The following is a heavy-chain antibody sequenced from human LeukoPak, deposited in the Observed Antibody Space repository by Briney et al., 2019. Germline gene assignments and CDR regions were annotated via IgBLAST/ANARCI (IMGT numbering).Heavy chain of an antibody. CDR1: GFTFSSDW. Sequence: GGPLRLSCAASGFTFSSDWMHWVRHAPGKGPVGVSYIIGDGSSTNYADSVRGRLTLSTDNAKKPLYLQMHSLRAEDTAVYYCVRGLDSWGLGTLVTVSS. D-gene: IGHD3-16*01. CDR3: VRGLDS. CDR2: IIGDGSST. J-gene: IGHJ1*01. V-gene: IGHV3-74*01.